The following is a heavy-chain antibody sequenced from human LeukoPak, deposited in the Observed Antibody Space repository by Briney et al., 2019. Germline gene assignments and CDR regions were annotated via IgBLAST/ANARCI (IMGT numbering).Heavy chain of an antibody. J-gene: IGHJ4*02. V-gene: IGHV3-23*01. CDR1: GFSLSDYG. CDR2: ITMNSVR. D-gene: IGHD3-22*01. Sequence: GGSLRLSCSASGFSLSDYGMSWVRQAPGKGLEWVSYITMNSVRFYADSVKGRFTISRDNSKNTLYLQMNSLRAEDTAVYYCAKGSSYYYDSSGYYYWGQGTLVTVSS. CDR3: AKGSSYYYDSSGYYY.